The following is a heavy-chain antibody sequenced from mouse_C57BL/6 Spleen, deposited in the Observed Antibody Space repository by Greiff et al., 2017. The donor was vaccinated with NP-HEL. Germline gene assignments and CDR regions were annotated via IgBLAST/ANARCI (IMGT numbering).Heavy chain of an antibody. V-gene: IGHV1-82*01. CDR2: IYPGDGDT. CDR3: VNAIYDGYLFAY. D-gene: IGHD2-3*01. Sequence: VQLQQSGPELVKPGASVKISCKASGYAFSSSWMNWVKQRPGKGLEWIGRIYPGDGDTNYNGKFKGKATLTADKSSSTAYMQLSSLTSEDSAVYFCVNAIYDGYLFAYWGQGTLVTVSA. J-gene: IGHJ3*01. CDR1: GYAFSSSW.